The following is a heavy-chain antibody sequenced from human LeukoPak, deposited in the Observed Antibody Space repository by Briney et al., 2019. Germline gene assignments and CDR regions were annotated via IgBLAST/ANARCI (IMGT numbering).Heavy chain of an antibody. D-gene: IGHD3-16*01. CDR1: GFTFSSYA. Sequence: GGSLRLSCAASGFTFSSYAMSWVRQAPGKGLEWVAVISYDGSNKYYADSVKGRFTISRDNSKNTLYLQMNSLRAEDTAVYYCARDAVSNAFDIWGQGTMVTVSS. J-gene: IGHJ3*02. CDR2: ISYDGSNK. V-gene: IGHV3-30*04. CDR3: ARDAVSNAFDI.